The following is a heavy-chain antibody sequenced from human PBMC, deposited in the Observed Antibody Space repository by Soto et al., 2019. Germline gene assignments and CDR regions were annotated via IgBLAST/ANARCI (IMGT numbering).Heavy chain of an antibody. V-gene: IGHV1-18*01. CDR3: ARAPGPYRNFDY. CDR2: ISAYNGDT. D-gene: IGHD4-4*01. Sequence: QVQLVQSGAEVKKPGASVKVSCKASGYTFTSYGISWVRQAPGQGLEWMGWISAYNGDTFYAHKFQGRVTMTTDTSTNTAYMELRSLRSDDTAVYYCARAPGPYRNFDYWGQGTLVTVSS. J-gene: IGHJ4*02. CDR1: GYTFTSYG.